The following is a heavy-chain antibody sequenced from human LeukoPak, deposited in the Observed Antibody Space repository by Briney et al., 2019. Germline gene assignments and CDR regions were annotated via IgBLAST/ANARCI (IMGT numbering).Heavy chain of an antibody. CDR3: AKDIRDILTGYLAY. J-gene: IGHJ4*02. CDR1: GFTFDDYA. D-gene: IGHD3-9*01. Sequence: GRSLRLSCAASGFTFDDYAMHWVRQAPGKGLEWVSGISWNSGSIGYADSVKGRFTISRDNAKNSLYLQMNSLRAEDTALYYCAKDIRDILTGYLAYWGQGTLVTVSS. V-gene: IGHV3-9*01. CDR2: ISWNSGSI.